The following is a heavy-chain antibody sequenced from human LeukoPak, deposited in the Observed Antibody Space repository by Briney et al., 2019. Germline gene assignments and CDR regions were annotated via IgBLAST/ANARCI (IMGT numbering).Heavy chain of an antibody. CDR1: GFTFSSYA. D-gene: IGHD2-2*01. J-gene: IGHJ4*02. Sequence: GGSLRLSCAASGFTFSSYAMSWVRQAPGKGQELVSAISGSGGSTYYADSVKGRFTISTDNSKNTLYLQMNSLRAEDTAVYYCAKDPGVVPAASYFDYWGQGTLVTVSS. V-gene: IGHV3-23*01. CDR2: ISGSGGST. CDR3: AKDPGVVPAASYFDY.